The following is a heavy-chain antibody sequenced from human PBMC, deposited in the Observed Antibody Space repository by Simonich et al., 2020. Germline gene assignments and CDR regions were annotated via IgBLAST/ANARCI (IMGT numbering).Heavy chain of an antibody. J-gene: IGHJ3*02. V-gene: IGHV3-30*07. Sequence: QVQLVESGGGVVQPGRSLRLSFAASGFTFSSYAMHWVRQAPGQGLEGVAVISYDGSKKYYADSVKGRFTISRDNSKNTLYLQMNSLRAEDTAVYYCAREGAGNDAFDIWGQGTMVTVSS. CDR2: ISYDGSKK. D-gene: IGHD1-26*01. CDR1: GFTFSSYA. CDR3: AREGAGNDAFDI.